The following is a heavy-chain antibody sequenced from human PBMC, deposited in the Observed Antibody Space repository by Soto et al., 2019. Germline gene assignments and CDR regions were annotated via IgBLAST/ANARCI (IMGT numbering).Heavy chain of an antibody. V-gene: IGHV3-30-3*01. D-gene: IGHD2-15*01. CDR1: RFTFSSYA. CDR2: ISYDGNNK. Sequence: QVQLVESGGGVVQPGRSQRLSCAASRFTFSSYAMYWVRQAPGKGLEWVAVISYDGNNKYYADSVKGRFTISRDNSKNTLYLQMNSLRAEDTAVYYCARAGCDGGSCYTLVGLRYGMDVWGQGTTVTVSS. CDR3: ARAGCDGGSCYTLVGLRYGMDV. J-gene: IGHJ6*02.